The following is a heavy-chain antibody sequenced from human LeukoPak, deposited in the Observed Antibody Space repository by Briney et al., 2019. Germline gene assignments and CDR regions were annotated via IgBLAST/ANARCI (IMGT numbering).Heavy chain of an antibody. D-gene: IGHD2-15*01. CDR2: IYYSGST. CDR3: AWYCSGGSCKGFDY. J-gene: IGHJ4*02. CDR1: GGSISSSSYY. V-gene: IGHV4-39*07. Sequence: PSETLSLTCTVSGGSISSSSYYWGWIRQPPGKGLEWIGSIYYSGSTYYNPSLKSRVTISVDKSKNQFSLKLSSVTAADTAVYYCAWYCSGGSCKGFDYWGQGTLVTVSS.